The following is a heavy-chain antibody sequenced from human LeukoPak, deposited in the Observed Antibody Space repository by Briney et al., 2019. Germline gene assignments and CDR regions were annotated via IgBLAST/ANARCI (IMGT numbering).Heavy chain of an antibody. Sequence: SVKVSCKASGGTFSSYAISWVRQAPGRGLEWMGGIIPIFGTANYAQKFQGRVTITADESTSTAYMELSSLRSEDTAVYYCARSDSAYCGGDCYYYYYGMDVWGQGTTVTVSS. CDR2: IIPIFGTA. J-gene: IGHJ6*02. CDR3: ARSDSAYCGGDCYYYYYGMDV. CDR1: GGTFSSYA. D-gene: IGHD2-21*02. V-gene: IGHV1-69*01.